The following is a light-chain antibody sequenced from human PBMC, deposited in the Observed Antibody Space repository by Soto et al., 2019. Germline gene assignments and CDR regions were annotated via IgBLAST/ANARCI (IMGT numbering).Light chain of an antibody. CDR1: QSLTMS. J-gene: IGKJ1*01. CDR2: KTS. CDR3: QHWTDYSWT. Sequence: DIHMTQSPSTLSASVGDRVTITCRASQSLTMSLAWYQQKPGKAPNLLIYKTSSLESGVPSRFSGSGSGTEFTLTISSLQPDDFATYYCQHWTDYSWTFGQGTKVKVK. V-gene: IGKV1-5*03.